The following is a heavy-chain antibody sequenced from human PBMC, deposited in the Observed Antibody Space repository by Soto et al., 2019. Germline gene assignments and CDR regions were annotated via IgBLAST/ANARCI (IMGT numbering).Heavy chain of an antibody. Sequence: GGSLGLSCAASSVTFTNAWINWVRQNPGKGLEWVGRIKSKTDGGTTDYAEPVKGRFAISRDDSNNMVYLQMNSLKIEDTAVYYCTTDSYSTIIIVRFDYWGHGTLVTVSS. D-gene: IGHD3-22*01. CDR2: IKSKTDGGTT. V-gene: IGHV3-15*07. CDR3: TTDSYSTIIIVRFDY. J-gene: IGHJ4*01. CDR1: SVTFTNAW.